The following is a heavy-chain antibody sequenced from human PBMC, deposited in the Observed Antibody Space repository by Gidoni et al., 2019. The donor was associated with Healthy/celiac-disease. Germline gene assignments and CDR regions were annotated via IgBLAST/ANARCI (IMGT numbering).Heavy chain of an antibody. V-gene: IGHV3-23*01. CDR2: IRGSGGST. Sequence: EVQLLESGGGLVQPGGSLRRTCAASGFTFSSYAMSWVRPAPGKGLEWVSAIRGSGGSTYYADSVKGRFTISRDNSKNTLYLQMNSLRAEDTAVYYCAKEDSSGYFDYWGQGTLVTVSS. J-gene: IGHJ4*02. CDR1: GFTFSSYA. CDR3: AKEDSSGYFDY. D-gene: IGHD3-22*01.